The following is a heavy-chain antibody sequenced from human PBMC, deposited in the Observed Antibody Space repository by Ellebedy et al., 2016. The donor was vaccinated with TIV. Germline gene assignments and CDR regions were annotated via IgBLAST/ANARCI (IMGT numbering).Heavy chain of an antibody. D-gene: IGHD5-12*01. J-gene: IGHJ4*02. V-gene: IGHV4-34*01. CDR3: ATRIEWLNEFINDY. Sequence: SETLSLXCAVYGGSFSGYYWSWIRQPPGKRLEWIGEINHSGSTNYNPSLKSRVTISVDTSKNQFSLKLSSVTAADTAVYYCATRIEWLNEFINDYWGQGTLVTVSS. CDR2: INHSGST. CDR1: GGSFSGYY.